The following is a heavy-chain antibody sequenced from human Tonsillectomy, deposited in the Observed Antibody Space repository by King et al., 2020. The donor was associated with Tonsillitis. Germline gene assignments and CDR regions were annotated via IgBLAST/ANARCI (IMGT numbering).Heavy chain of an antibody. CDR3: ARDDHYGDYEFDS. CDR1: GFTFSSYS. CDR2: LSRCSNFI. V-gene: IGHV3-21*01. D-gene: IGHD4-17*01. J-gene: IGHJ4*02. Sequence: QLVQSGGGLVKPGGSLRLSCAASGFTFSSYSMNCGRQAPGKGLEWGSSLSRCSNFIYYSDSVKGRFTISRDNAKNSLYLQMNSLRAEDTAVYYCARDDHYGDYEFDSWGQGTLVTVSS.